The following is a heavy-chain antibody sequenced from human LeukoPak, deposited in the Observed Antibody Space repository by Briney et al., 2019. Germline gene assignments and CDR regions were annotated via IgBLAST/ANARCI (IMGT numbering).Heavy chain of an antibody. CDR3: ARLRPSYYDMARSVGYFDY. D-gene: IGHD3-9*01. V-gene: IGHV4-39*01. CDR1: GGSISSSSYY. J-gene: IGHJ4*02. Sequence: SETLSLTCTVSGGSISSSSYYWGWIRQPPGKGLEWYGSIYYSGSTYYNPSLKSRVTISVDTSKNQFSLKLSSVTAADTAVYYCARLRPSYYDMARSVGYFDYWGQGTLVTVSS. CDR2: IYYSGST.